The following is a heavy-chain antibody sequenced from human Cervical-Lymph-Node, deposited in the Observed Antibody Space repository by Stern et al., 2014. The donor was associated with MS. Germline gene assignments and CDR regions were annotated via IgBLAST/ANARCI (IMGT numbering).Heavy chain of an antibody. CDR3: ARLPQLVDHRDYW. Sequence: QLVQSGAEVKKAGSSVKVSCKASGGTFSRYAVSWVRQAPGQGLEWMGEIIPMFSAANYAQKFQGRVTITADESTNTAYMEVSSLRSDDTAIYYCARLPQLVDHRDYWWGQGSLVTVSS. CDR1: GGTFSRYA. D-gene: IGHD4-17*01. CDR2: IIPMFSAA. V-gene: IGHV1-69*01. J-gene: IGHJ4*02.